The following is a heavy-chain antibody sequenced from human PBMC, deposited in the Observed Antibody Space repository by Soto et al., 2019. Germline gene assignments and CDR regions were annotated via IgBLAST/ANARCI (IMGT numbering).Heavy chain of an antibody. CDR2: INPNSGGT. CDR3: ARAGNIVATASYYYMDV. V-gene: IGHV1-2*04. D-gene: IGHD5-12*01. Sequence: GAPVKVSCKAPGYTFTGYYMHWVRHAHGQGLEWMGWINPNSGGTNYAQKFQGWVTMTRDTSISTAYMELSRLRSDDTAVYYCARAGNIVATASYYYMDVWGKGTTVTVSS. J-gene: IGHJ6*03. CDR1: GYTFTGYY.